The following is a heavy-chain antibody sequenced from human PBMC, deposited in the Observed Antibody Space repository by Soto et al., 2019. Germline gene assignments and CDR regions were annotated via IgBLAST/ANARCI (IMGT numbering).Heavy chain of an antibody. CDR1: GGSISSGGYS. J-gene: IGHJ4*02. CDR3: ASNRGGYSGFDHYY. Sequence: QLQLQESGSGLVKPSQTLSLTCAVSGGSISSGGYSWSWIRQPPGKGLEWIGYIYHSGSTYYNPSLKSRVTISADRSKNPCALKLSSVTAAATAVYYCASNRGGYSGFDHYYWGQGTLVTVSS. CDR2: IYHSGST. D-gene: IGHD5-12*01. V-gene: IGHV4-30-2*01.